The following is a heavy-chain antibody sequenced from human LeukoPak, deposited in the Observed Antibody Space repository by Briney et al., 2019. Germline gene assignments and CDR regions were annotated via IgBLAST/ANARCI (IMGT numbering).Heavy chain of an antibody. Sequence: PSETLSLTCTVSGGSISSSSCYWGWIRQPPGERLEWIGSIYYSGSTYYNPSLKSRVTISVDTSKNQFSLKLSSVTAADTAVYYCARLAVVLRYPGYMDVWGKGTTVTVSS. CDR3: ARLAVVLRYPGYMDV. V-gene: IGHV4-39*01. CDR1: GGSISSSSCY. CDR2: IYYSGST. D-gene: IGHD3-9*01. J-gene: IGHJ6*03.